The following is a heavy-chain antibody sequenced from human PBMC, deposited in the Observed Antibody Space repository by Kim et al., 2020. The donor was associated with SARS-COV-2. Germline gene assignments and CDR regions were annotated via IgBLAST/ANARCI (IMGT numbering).Heavy chain of an antibody. CDR2: ISYDGSNK. J-gene: IGHJ6*02. D-gene: IGHD6-19*01. Sequence: GGSLRLSCAASGFTFSSYAMHWVRQAPGKGLEWVAVISYDGSNKYYADSVKGRFTISRDNSKNTLYLQMNSLRAEDTAVYYCARAEQVAGKFRYGMDVWGQGTTVTVSS. CDR1: GFTFSSYA. V-gene: IGHV3-30-3*01. CDR3: ARAEQVAGKFRYGMDV.